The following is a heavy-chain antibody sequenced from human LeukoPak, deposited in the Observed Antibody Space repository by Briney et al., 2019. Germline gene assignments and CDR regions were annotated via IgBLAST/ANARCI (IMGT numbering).Heavy chain of an antibody. CDR2: ISSSGSSI. CDR3: ARGLGYSYGLGDY. CDR1: GFTFDDYD. J-gene: IGHJ4*02. D-gene: IGHD5-18*01. V-gene: IGHV3-48*03. Sequence: PGGSLRLSCAASGFTFDDYDMSWVRQAPGKGLEWVSYISSSGSSIYYADSVKGRFTISRDNAKNSLYLQMNSLRAEDTAVYYCARGLGYSYGLGDYWGQGTLVTVSS.